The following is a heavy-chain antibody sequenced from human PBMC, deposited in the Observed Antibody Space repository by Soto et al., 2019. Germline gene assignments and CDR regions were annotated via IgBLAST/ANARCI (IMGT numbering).Heavy chain of an antibody. V-gene: IGHV3-21*01. Sequence: EVQLVESGGGLVKPGGSLRLSCAASGFTFSSYSMNWVRQAPGKGLEWVSSISSSSSYIYYADSVKGRFPISRDNAKNSLYLQMNSLRAEDTAVYYCAREGWVAGVDYWGQGTLVTVSS. D-gene: IGHD2-15*01. J-gene: IGHJ4*02. CDR3: AREGWVAGVDY. CDR2: ISSSSSYI. CDR1: GFTFSSYS.